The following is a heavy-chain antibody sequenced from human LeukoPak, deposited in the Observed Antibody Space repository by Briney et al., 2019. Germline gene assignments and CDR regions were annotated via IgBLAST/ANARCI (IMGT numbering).Heavy chain of an antibody. Sequence: PSQTLSLTCTVSGGSISSGNYYWSWIRQPAGKGLEWIGRIYTSGSTNYNPSLKSRVTISVDTSKNQFSLKLSSVTAADTAVYYCARVWWELRGFDYWGQRTLVTVSS. CDR3: ARVWWELRGFDY. V-gene: IGHV4-61*02. D-gene: IGHD1-26*01. CDR2: IYTSGST. CDR1: GGSISSGNYY. J-gene: IGHJ4*02.